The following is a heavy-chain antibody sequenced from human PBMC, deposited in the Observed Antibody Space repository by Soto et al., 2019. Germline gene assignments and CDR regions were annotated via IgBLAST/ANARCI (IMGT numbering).Heavy chain of an antibody. CDR1: GYTFTSYG. D-gene: IGHD6-13*01. CDR3: VRRHVSATGIDWLDP. J-gene: IGHJ5*02. Sequence: ASVKVSCKASGYTFTSYGIHWVRQAPGQRLEWMGWINAANGDTKYSPKFQGRVTITRDTSASTAYMELSSLRSEDTAVYYCVRRHVSATGIDWLDPWGQGSLFTVSS. CDR2: INAANGDT. V-gene: IGHV1-3*01.